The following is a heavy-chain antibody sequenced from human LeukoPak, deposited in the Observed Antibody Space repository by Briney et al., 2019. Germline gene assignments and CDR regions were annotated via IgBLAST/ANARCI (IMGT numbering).Heavy chain of an antibody. CDR2: IKSKTDGGTT. D-gene: IGHD1-20*01. CDR3: TTDPIAGNWNYPDY. Sequence: GGSLRLSCAASGFTFSNAWMSWVRQAPGKGLEWVGRIKSKTDGGTTDYAAPVKGRFTISRDDSKNTLYLQMNSLKTEDTAVYYCTTDPIAGNWNYPDYWGQGTLVTVSS. J-gene: IGHJ4*02. CDR1: GFTFSNAW. V-gene: IGHV3-15*01.